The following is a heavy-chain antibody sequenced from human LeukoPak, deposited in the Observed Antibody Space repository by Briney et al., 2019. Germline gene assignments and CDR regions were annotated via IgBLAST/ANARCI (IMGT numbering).Heavy chain of an antibody. V-gene: IGHV4-4*07. CDR3: ARGIGLRFLEWFQVAGWFDP. J-gene: IGHJ5*02. D-gene: IGHD3-3*01. CDR2: IYTSGNT. Sequence: PSETLSLTCTVSDGYISAYYWSWIRQPAGKGLEWIGRIYTSGNTNYNPSLKSRVTMSIDTSKNQFSLRLSSVTAADTAVYYCARGIGLRFLEWFQVAGWFDPWGQGTLVTVSS. CDR1: DGYISAYY.